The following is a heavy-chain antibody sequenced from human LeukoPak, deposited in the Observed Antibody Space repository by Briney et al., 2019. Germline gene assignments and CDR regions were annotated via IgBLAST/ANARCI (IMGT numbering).Heavy chain of an antibody. J-gene: IGHJ6*04. CDR1: GGSISSSNW. D-gene: IGHD2-15*01. Sequence: PSGTLSLTCAVSGGSISSSNWWSWARQPPGKGLEWIGEIYHSGNTNYNPSLKSRVTISVDKSKNQFSLKLSSVTAADTAVYYCARAVCSGGSCYGNYYYYGMDVWGKGTTVTVSS. V-gene: IGHV4-4*02. CDR3: ARAVCSGGSCYGNYYYYGMDV. CDR2: IYHSGNT.